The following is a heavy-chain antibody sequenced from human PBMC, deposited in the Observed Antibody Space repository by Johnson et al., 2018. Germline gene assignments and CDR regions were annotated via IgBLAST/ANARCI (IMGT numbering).Heavy chain of an antibody. J-gene: IGHJ3*02. CDR1: GFTFDDYA. CDR2: IRWNRGSI. D-gene: IGHD1-26*01. Sequence: QLVQSGGGLVQPGRSLRLSCAASGFTFDDYAMHWVRQAPGKGLEWVAGIRWNRGSIGYADSVKGRFTISRDNSKNTLYMHVNSLRAEDTAVYYWSKGKWELSPIDFDIWGQGTMVTVSS. V-gene: IGHV3-9*01. CDR3: SKGKWELSPIDFDI.